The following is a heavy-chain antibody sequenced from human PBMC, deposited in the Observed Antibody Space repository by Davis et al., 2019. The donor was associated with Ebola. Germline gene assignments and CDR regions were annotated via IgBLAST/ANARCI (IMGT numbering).Heavy chain of an antibody. D-gene: IGHD7-27*01. Sequence: PGGSLRLSCTVSGVSISRHYWSWIRQPPGKRLEWIGSIYYTGSAYYNPSLKSRVTISVDTSKNQFSLKLSSVTAADTAVYYCARGLDQYKLGNIWGQGTLVTVSS. CDR1: GVSISRHY. CDR2: IYYTGSA. CDR3: ARGLDQYKLGNI. J-gene: IGHJ4*02. V-gene: IGHV4-59*08.